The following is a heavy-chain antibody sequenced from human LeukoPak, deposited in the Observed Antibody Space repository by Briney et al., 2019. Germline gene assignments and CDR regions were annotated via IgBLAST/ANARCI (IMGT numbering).Heavy chain of an antibody. CDR3: ARQDYCSSTSCYGGAAFDY. V-gene: IGHV4-30-4*08. D-gene: IGHD2-2*01. J-gene: IGHJ4*02. Sequence: SWVRQAPGKGLEWIGYIYYSGSTYYNPSLKSRVTISVDTSKNQFSLKLSSVTAADTAVYYCARQDYCSSTSCYGGAAFDYWGQGTLVTVSS. CDR2: IYYSGST.